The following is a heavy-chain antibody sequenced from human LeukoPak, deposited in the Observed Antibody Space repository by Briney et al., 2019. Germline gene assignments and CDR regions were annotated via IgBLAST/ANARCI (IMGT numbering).Heavy chain of an antibody. Sequence: GGSLRLSCAAPGFTFSSYWMHWVRQAPGKGLVWVSRFSNDGSSTSYADSVKGRFTTSRDNAKHTLYLQMNSLRAEDTAVYYCARGSIRSWFGLDYWGQGTLVTVSS. CDR2: FSNDGSST. CDR1: GFTFSSYW. J-gene: IGHJ4*02. V-gene: IGHV3-74*01. D-gene: IGHD3-10*01. CDR3: ARGSIRSWFGLDY.